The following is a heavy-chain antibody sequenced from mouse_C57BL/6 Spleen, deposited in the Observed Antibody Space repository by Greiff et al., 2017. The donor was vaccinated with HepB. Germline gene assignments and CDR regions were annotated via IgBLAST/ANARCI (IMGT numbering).Heavy chain of an antibody. CDR2: INYDGSST. Sequence: EVQRVESEGGLVQPGSSMKLSCTASGFTFSDYYMAWVRQVPEKGLEWVANINYDGSSTYYLDSLKSRFIISRDNAKNILYLQMSSLKSEDTATYYCAREDYYGSYAMDYWGQGTSVTVSS. CDR1: GFTFSDYY. V-gene: IGHV5-16*01. J-gene: IGHJ4*01. CDR3: AREDYYGSYAMDY. D-gene: IGHD1-1*01.